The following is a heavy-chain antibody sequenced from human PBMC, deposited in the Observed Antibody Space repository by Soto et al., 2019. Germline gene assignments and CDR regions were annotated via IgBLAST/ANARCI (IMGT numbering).Heavy chain of an antibody. CDR3: ANTIFGVVIITGNGGRYFDY. CDR2: ISGSGGST. Sequence: EVQLLESGGGLVQPGGSLRLSCAASGFTFSSYAMSWVRQAPGKGLEWVSAISGSGGSTYYADSVKGRFTISRDNSKNTLYLQMNSLRAEDTAVYYCANTIFGVVIITGNGGRYFDYWGQGTLVTVSS. CDR1: GFTFSSYA. J-gene: IGHJ4*02. V-gene: IGHV3-23*01. D-gene: IGHD3-3*01.